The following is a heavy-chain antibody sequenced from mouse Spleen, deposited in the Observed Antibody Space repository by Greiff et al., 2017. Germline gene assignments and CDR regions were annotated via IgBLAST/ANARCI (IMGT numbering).Heavy chain of an antibody. Sequence: QVQLKESGPELVKPGASVKISCKASGYAFSSSWMNWVKQRPGKGLEWIGRIYPGDGDTNYNGKFKGKATLTADKSSSTAYMQLSSLTSEDSAVYFCARSITHGMDYWGQGTSVTVSS. CDR3: ARSITHGMDY. CDR2: IYPGDGDT. D-gene: IGHD2-4*01. V-gene: IGHV1-82*01. J-gene: IGHJ4*01. CDR1: GYAFSSSW.